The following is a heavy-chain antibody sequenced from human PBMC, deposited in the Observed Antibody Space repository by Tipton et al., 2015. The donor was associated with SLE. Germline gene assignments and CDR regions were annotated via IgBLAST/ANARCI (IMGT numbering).Heavy chain of an antibody. D-gene: IGHD1-26*01. Sequence: TLSLTCTVSGGSISSSSYYWGWIRQPPGKGLEWIGSRYYSGSTDYNPSLKSRATISEDTPKNQFSLRLSSVTAADTAVYYCARGGLGVSYYYYMDVWGKGTTVTVSS. CDR1: GGSISSSSYY. J-gene: IGHJ6*03. CDR3: ARGGLGVSYYYYMDV. CDR2: RYYSGST. V-gene: IGHV4-39*07.